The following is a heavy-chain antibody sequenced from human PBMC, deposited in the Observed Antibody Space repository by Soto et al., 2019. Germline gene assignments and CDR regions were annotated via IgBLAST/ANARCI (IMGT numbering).Heavy chain of an antibody. Sequence: EVQLLESGGGLVQPGGSLRLSCEASGFSFGSFAMNWVRQGPGKGLEWVSLITRSGDRTYYADSVKGRFTISRDNSKNTLFLQMNSLRAEDPAIYYCAKDLGPRLFRSLEWILPDWGQGTLVTVSS. CDR2: ITRSGDRT. D-gene: IGHD3-3*01. CDR3: AKDLGPRLFRSLEWILPD. J-gene: IGHJ4*02. CDR1: GFSFGSFA. V-gene: IGHV3-23*01.